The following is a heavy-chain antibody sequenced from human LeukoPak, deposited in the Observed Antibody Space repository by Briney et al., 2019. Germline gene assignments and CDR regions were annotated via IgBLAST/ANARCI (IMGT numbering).Heavy chain of an antibody. CDR2: IKQDGSEK. V-gene: IGHV3-7*03. Sequence: GGSLRLSCAASGFTFNSYWMSWVRQAPGKGLEWVANIKQDGSEKYYVDSVKGRFTISRDNAKNSLYLQMNSLRAEDTAWYYCARGGYFSDSSGYYLAFDYWGQGTLVTVSS. CDR1: GFTFNSYW. J-gene: IGHJ4*02. CDR3: ARGGYFSDSSGYYLAFDY. D-gene: IGHD3-22*01.